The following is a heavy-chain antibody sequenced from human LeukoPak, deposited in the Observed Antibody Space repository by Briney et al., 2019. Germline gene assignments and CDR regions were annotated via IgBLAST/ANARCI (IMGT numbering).Heavy chain of an antibody. CDR1: GFTFSAYG. V-gene: IGHV3-23*01. Sequence: GGSLRLSCAASGFTFSAYGIHWVRQAPGKGLEWVSAISGSGGSTYYADSVKGRFTISRDNSKNTLYLQMNSLRAEDTAVYYCAKSYTRFDYWGQGTLVTVSS. CDR3: AKSYTRFDY. D-gene: IGHD4-4*01. J-gene: IGHJ4*02. CDR2: ISGSGGST.